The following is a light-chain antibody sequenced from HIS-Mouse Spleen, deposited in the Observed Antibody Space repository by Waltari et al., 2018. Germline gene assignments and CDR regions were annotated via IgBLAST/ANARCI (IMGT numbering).Light chain of an antibody. Sequence: QSALTPPASVSGSPGQSITISSPGTSRDVGSYNLVSWYQQHPGKAPKLMIYEGSKRPSGVSNRFSGSKSGNTASLTISGLQAEDEADYYCCSYAGSSTVVFGGGTKLTVL. J-gene: IGLJ2*01. V-gene: IGLV2-23*01. CDR3: CSYAGSSTVV. CDR1: SRDVGSYNL. CDR2: EGS.